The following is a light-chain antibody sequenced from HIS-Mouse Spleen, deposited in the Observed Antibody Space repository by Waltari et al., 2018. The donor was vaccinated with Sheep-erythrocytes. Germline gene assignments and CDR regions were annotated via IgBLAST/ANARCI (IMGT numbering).Light chain of an antibody. V-gene: IGLV2-11*01. CDR1: SRAVGRYNY. Sequence: SALTPPRSVSGSPGQSLTISCPGTSRAVGRYNYVSRYQQHPGKAPKLMIYDVSKRPSGVPDRFSGSKSGNTASLTISGLQAEDEADYYCCSYAGSYNHVFATGTKVTVL. CDR3: CSYAGSYNHV. J-gene: IGLJ1*01. CDR2: DVS.